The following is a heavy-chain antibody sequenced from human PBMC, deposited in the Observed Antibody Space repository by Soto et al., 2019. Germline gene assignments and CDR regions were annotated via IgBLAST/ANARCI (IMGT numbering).Heavy chain of an antibody. CDR1: GFTFSSYA. V-gene: IGHV3-64*01. J-gene: IGHJ3*02. CDR2: ISSNGGST. D-gene: IGHD2-21*02. Sequence: PGGSLRLSCAASGFTFSSYAMHWVRQAPGKGLEYVSAISSNGGSTYYANSVKGRFTISRDNSKNTLYLQMGSLRAEGMAVYYCARGHDFTNAFDIWGQGTMVTVSS. CDR3: ARGHDFTNAFDI.